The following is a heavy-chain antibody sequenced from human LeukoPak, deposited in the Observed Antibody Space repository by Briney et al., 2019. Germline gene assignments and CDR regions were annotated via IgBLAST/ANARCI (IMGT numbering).Heavy chain of an antibody. D-gene: IGHD4-23*01. V-gene: IGHV1-69*13. CDR1: GGTFSSYA. CDR2: IIPIFGTA. J-gene: IGHJ3*02. CDR3: ARDYGGNGYDAFDI. Sequence: SVKVSCKASGGTFSSYAISWVRQAPGQGLEWMGGIIPIFGTANYAQKFQGRVTITADESTSTAYMELSSLRSEDTAVYYCARDYGGNGYDAFDIWGQGTMVTVSS.